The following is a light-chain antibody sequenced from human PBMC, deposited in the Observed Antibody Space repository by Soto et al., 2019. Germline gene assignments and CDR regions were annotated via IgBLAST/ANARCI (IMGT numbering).Light chain of an antibody. CDR1: QGINNY. CDR3: QQLNSYPIT. J-gene: IGKJ5*01. CDR2: AAS. Sequence: DIQMTQSPFSLSASVVDRVTITCLASQGINNYLAWYQQKPGKVPRLLIYAASTLQSGVPSRFSGSGSGTDFTLTISSLQPEDVATYYCQQLNSYPITFGQGTRLEIK. V-gene: IGKV1-27*01.